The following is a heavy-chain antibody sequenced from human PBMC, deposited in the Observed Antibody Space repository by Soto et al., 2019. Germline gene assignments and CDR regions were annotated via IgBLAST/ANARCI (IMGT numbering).Heavy chain of an antibody. CDR2: IYYSGST. CDR1: GGSISSSSYY. J-gene: IGHJ4*02. Sequence: PSETLSLTCTVSGGSISSSSYYWGWIRQPPGKGLEWIGSIYYSGSTYYNPSLKSRVTISVDTSKNQFSLNLSSVTAADTAVYYCARHLRGIVVVGDGNDPIDYWGQGTLVTVSS. D-gene: IGHD1-26*01. CDR3: ARHLRGIVVVGDGNDPIDY. V-gene: IGHV4-39*01.